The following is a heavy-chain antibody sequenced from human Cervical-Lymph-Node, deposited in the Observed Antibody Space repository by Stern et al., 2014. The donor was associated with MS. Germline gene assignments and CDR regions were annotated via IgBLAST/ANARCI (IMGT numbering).Heavy chain of an antibody. D-gene: IGHD1/OR15-1a*01. V-gene: IGHV3-11*01. CDR3: ARAGTTALHHYYGMDV. CDR1: GFSFSDYY. Sequence: VQLVESGGGFVKPGGSLRLSCIASGFSFSDYYMGWIRQAPGKGLGWVSFSSTLGTTKYFADSVKGRFTISRDNARNSLFLRMNSLRAEDTAVYYCARAGTTALHHYYGMDVWGQGTTVTVSS. CDR2: SSTLGTTK. J-gene: IGHJ6*02.